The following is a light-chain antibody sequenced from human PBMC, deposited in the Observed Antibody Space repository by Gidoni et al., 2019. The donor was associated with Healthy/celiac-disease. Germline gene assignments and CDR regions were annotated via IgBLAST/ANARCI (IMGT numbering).Light chain of an antibody. CDR3: QQYYSTPRT. V-gene: IGKV4-1*01. Sequence: QSVLYSSNNKNYLAWYQQKPGQPPKLLIYWASTRESGVPDRFSGSGSGTDFTLTISSLQAGDVAVYYCQQYYSTPRTFGQGTKVEIK. CDR2: WAS. CDR1: QSVLYSSNNKNY. J-gene: IGKJ1*01.